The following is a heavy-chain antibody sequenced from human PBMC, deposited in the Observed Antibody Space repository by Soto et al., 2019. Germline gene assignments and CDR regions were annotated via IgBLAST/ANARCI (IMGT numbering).Heavy chain of an antibody. D-gene: IGHD6-13*01. J-gene: IGHJ4*02. CDR3: AKSSMSGRSWKDFDY. V-gene: IGHV3-23*01. Sequence: PGGSLRLSCAASGFTFSSYAMSWVRQAPGEGLEWVSAISGSGGSTYYADSVKGRFTISRDNSKNTLYLQMNSLRAEDKAVYYCAKSSMSGRSWKDFDYWGQGTLVTVSS. CDR2: ISGSGGST. CDR1: GFTFSSYA.